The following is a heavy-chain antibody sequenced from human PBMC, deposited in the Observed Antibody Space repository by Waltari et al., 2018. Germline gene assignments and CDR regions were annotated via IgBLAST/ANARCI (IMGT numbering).Heavy chain of an antibody. CDR1: GFTFSAHS. CDR3: AREVMLVGASNWFDP. J-gene: IGHJ5*02. V-gene: IGHV3-21*06. D-gene: IGHD3-16*01. CDR2: ISGKSTHS. Sequence: EAQLVESGGGLVKPGGSLRLSCAASGFTFSAHSMHWVRQAPGKGLGWAPSISGKSTHSFYADSVKGRFSISRDNANNLLFLDMDSLRGDDTATYYCAREVMLVGASNWFDPWGQGTLVTVTS.